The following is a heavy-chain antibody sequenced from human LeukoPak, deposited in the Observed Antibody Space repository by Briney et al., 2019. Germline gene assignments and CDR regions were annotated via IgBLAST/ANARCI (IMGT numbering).Heavy chain of an antibody. CDR2: IYYSGST. V-gene: IGHV4-39*01. CDR3: ARPGYSSSSVRSGWFDP. J-gene: IGHJ5*02. CDR1: GGSLSSSSYY. D-gene: IGHD6-13*01. Sequence: PSETLSLTCTVSGGSLSSSSYYWGWIRQPPGKGLEGIGSIYYSGSTYYNPSLKSRVTISADTPKHQSSLKLSSVTAADTAVYYCARPGYSSSSVRSGWFDPWGQGTLVTVSS.